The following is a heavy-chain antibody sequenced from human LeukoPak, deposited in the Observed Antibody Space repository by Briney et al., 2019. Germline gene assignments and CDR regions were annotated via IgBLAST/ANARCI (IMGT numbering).Heavy chain of an antibody. CDR1: GYTFTGYY. Sequence: ASVKVSCKASGYTFTGYYMHWVRQAPGQGLEWMGWINPNSGATNSAQKFQGRATMNRDTSISTAYMELSRLRSYDTAVYYCARGSDSSSWYSPSDYWGQGTLVTVSS. CDR3: ARGSDSSSWYSPSDY. V-gene: IGHV1-2*02. J-gene: IGHJ4*02. CDR2: INPNSGAT. D-gene: IGHD6-13*01.